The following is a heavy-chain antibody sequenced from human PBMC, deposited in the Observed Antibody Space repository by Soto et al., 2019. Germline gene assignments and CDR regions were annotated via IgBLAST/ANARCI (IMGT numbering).Heavy chain of an antibody. Sequence: EVQLLESGGGLVQPGACLRFSCAASGVTFTTFDMSWARQAPGKGLEWVSVVRGRDGSTSYADSLKGRFTISKDSSKNTLYLQMNSLRAEDTALYYCAKGAWLDYWGQGTLVTVSS. D-gene: IGHD5-12*01. CDR2: VRGRDGST. CDR3: AKGAWLDY. CDR1: GVTFTTFD. V-gene: IGHV3-23*01. J-gene: IGHJ4*02.